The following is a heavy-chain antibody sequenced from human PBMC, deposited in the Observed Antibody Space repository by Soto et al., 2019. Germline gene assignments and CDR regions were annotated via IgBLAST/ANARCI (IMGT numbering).Heavy chain of an antibody. D-gene: IGHD3-3*02. V-gene: IGHV3-30*18. Sequence: LRLSCAASGFTFSSYGMHWVRQAPGKGLEWVAVISYDGSYKYYADTVKGRFTISRDNSKNTLYLQMNSLSAEDTAVYYCAKDHRVSALAYGMDVWGQGTTVTVSS. CDR1: GFTFSSYG. CDR2: ISYDGSYK. CDR3: AKDHRVSALAYGMDV. J-gene: IGHJ6*02.